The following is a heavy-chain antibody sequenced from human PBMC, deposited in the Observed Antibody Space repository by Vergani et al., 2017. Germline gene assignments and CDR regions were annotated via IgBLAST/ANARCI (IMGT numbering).Heavy chain of an antibody. CDR2: INPNSGGT. D-gene: IGHD6-19*01. V-gene: IGHV1-2*02. CDR1: GGTFSSYA. CDR3: ARGYSSGWLNNWFDP. J-gene: IGHJ5*02. Sequence: QVQLVQSGAEVKKPGSSVKVSCKASGGTFSSYAISWVRQAPGQGLGWMGWINPNSGGTNYAQKFQGRVTMTRDTSISTAYMELSRLRSDDTAVYYCARGYSSGWLNNWFDPWGQGTLVTVSS.